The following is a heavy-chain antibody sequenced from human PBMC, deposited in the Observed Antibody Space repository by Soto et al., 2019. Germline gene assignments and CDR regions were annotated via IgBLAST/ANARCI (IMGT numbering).Heavy chain of an antibody. D-gene: IGHD4-17*01. CDR2: INHSGST. Sequence: PSETLSLTCAVYGGSFSSYYWSWIRQPPGKGLEWIGEINHSGSTNYNPSLKSRVTISVDTSKNQFSLKLSSVTAADTAVYYCASEFMTTVTRDYWGQGTLVTVSS. CDR1: GGSFSSYY. CDR3: ASEFMTTVTRDY. J-gene: IGHJ4*02. V-gene: IGHV4-34*01.